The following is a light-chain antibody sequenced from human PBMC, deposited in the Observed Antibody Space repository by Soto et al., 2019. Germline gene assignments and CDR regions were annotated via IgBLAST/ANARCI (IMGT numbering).Light chain of an antibody. CDR2: DVS. CDR1: SSDVGGYNY. V-gene: IGLV2-14*01. J-gene: IGLJ2*01. Sequence: QSALTQPASVSGSPGQSITISCTGTSSDVGGYNYVSWYQQRPGKAPKLMIYDVSNRPSGVSNRFSGSKSGNTASLTISGLQVEDEADYYCSSYTTSSTLVFGGGTKLTVL. CDR3: SSYTTSSTLV.